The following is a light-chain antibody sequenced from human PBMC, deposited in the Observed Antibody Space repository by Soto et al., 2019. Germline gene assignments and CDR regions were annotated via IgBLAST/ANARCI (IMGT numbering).Light chain of an antibody. J-gene: IGKJ2*01. CDR2: LGS. V-gene: IGKV2-28*01. Sequence: DIVMTQPPLSLPVTPEEPASISCRSSQSLLHSNGYNYLDWYLQKPGQSPQLLIYLGSNRASGVPDRFSGSGSGTDFTLKISRVEAEDVGVYYCMQALQTPTFGQGTKLEIK. CDR3: MQALQTPT. CDR1: QSLLHSNGYNY.